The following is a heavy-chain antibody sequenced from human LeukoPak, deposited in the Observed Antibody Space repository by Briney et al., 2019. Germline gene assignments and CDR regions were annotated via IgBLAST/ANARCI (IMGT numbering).Heavy chain of an antibody. Sequence: GGSLRLSCAASGFTFSNAWMSWVRQAPGKGLEWVGHIESRSDGGTTDYAAPVKGRFTISRDDSKNTLYLQMNSLKTEDTAVYYCARGMTTWDAFDIWGQGTMVTVSS. CDR2: IESRSDGGTT. CDR1: GFTFSNAW. J-gene: IGHJ3*02. CDR3: ARGMTTWDAFDI. D-gene: IGHD4-17*01. V-gene: IGHV3-15*04.